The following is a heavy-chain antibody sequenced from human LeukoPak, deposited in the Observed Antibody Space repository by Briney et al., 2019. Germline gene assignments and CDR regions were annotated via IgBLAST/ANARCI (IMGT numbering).Heavy chain of an antibody. CDR1: GDSINSYF. Sequence: SETLSLTCTVSGDSINSYFWSWLRQPAGKGLEWIGRIYYSGSTNYNPSLTSRVTMSVDTSKNQFSLTLSSVTAADTGVYYCAREGYSSGWYPDSWGQGTLVTVSS. V-gene: IGHV4-4*07. J-gene: IGHJ4*02. D-gene: IGHD6-19*01. CDR2: IYYSGST. CDR3: AREGYSSGWYPDS.